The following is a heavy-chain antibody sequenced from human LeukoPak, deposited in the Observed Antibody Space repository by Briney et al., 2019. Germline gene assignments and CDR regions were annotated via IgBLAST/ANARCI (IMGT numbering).Heavy chain of an antibody. Sequence: SVKVSCKASGGTFSSYAISWVRQAPGQGLEWMGGIIPIFGTANYAQKFQGRVTITADESTSTAYMELSSLRSEDTAVYYCARDGSPYYYDSSGYYYYWDQGTLVTVSS. J-gene: IGHJ4*02. D-gene: IGHD3-22*01. CDR2: IIPIFGTA. CDR3: ARDGSPYYYDSSGYYYY. V-gene: IGHV1-69*01. CDR1: GGTFSSYA.